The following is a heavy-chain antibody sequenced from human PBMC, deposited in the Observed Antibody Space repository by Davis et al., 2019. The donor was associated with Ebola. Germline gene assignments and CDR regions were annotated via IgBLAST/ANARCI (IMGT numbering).Heavy chain of an antibody. Sequence: PGGSLRLSCAASGFAFSRHAMHWVRQAPGKGLEWVAAISYDQSTRYYVDSVKGRFTISRDNSKNMLFLQMNSLRAEDTAVYYCARVSLGSRSSWYFFDEWGQGTLVTVSS. J-gene: IGHJ4*02. V-gene: IGHV3-30*04. CDR2: ISYDQSTR. CDR1: GFAFSRHA. D-gene: IGHD6-13*01. CDR3: ARVSLGSRSSWYFFDE.